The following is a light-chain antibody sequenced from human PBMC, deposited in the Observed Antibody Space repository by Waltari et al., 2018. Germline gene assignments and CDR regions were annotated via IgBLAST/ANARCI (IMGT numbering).Light chain of an antibody. CDR2: GAS. Sequence: IVLTQSPGTLSLSPGERATLSCRASQSVSRSLAWYQQKPGQAPKLLIYGASTRATGIPDRFTGSGSGTYFSLTISSLEPEDFAVYYCQKYDFLPATFGQGTTVEIK. CDR1: QSVSRS. V-gene: IGKV3-20*01. CDR3: QKYDFLPAT. J-gene: IGKJ1*01.